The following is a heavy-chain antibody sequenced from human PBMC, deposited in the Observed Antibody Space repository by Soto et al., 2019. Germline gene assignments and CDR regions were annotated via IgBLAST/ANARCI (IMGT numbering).Heavy chain of an antibody. CDR2: ISGSGGST. V-gene: IGHV3-23*01. D-gene: IGHD3-22*01. CDR1: GFTVSSYA. CDR3: AKDASYYDTSGYSDY. Sequence: GGSLRLSCAASGFTVSSYAMSWVRQAPGKGLEWVSVISGSGGSTYYADSVKGRSTISRDKSKNTLYLEINSLRAEDTAVYYCAKDASYYDTSGYSDYWGQGTLVTVSS. J-gene: IGHJ4*02.